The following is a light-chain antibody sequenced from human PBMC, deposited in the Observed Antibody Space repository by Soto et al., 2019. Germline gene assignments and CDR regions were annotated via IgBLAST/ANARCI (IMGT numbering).Light chain of an antibody. J-gene: IGKJ1*01. V-gene: IGKV1-39*01. CDR2: AAS. Sequence: DIQMTQSPSSLSASVGDRVTITCRASQSISSHLNWYQQKPGKAPKLLICAASTLLSGVPSRFSGSGSGTDFTLTISSLQPEDFATYYCQQYNSYRTFGQGTKVEIK. CDR3: QQYNSYRT. CDR1: QSISSH.